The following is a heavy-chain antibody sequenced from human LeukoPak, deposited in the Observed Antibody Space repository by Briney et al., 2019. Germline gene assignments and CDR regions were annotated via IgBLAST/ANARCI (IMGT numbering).Heavy chain of an antibody. CDR3: ARDYDGNLEY. CDR2: IDNAGSIT. V-gene: IGHV3-74*03. CDR1: GFTFSNYW. D-gene: IGHD4-23*01. J-gene: IGHJ4*02. Sequence: GGSLRLSCAASGFTFSNYWIHWVRQAPGKGLVWVSRIDNAGSITTYADSVKGRFTISRDNAENTLYLQMNSLRVEDTAVYYCARDYDGNLEYWGQGTPVTVSS.